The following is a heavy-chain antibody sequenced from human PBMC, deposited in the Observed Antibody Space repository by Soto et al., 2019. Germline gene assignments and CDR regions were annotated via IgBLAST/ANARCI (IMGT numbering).Heavy chain of an antibody. CDR2: MNPNSGNT. Sequence: ASVKVSCKASGYTFTSYDINWVRQATGQGPEWVGWMNPNSGNTGSAQKFQGRVTVTRNISISTAYMELSSLTSEDTAVYYCARGRPDSSSWYWGFDYWGRGTLVTVSS. J-gene: IGHJ4*02. CDR1: GYTFTSYD. D-gene: IGHD6-13*01. CDR3: ARGRPDSSSWYWGFDY. V-gene: IGHV1-8*01.